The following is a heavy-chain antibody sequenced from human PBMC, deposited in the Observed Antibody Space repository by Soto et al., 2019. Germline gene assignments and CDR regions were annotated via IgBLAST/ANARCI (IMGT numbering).Heavy chain of an antibody. V-gene: IGHV3-30-3*01. Sequence: QVQLVESGGGVVQPGRSLILSCAASGFTFSSYAMHWVRQAPGKGLEWVAVISYDGSNKYYADSVKGRFTISRDKFKNPLYLQMNSLRAEDTAVDYWARDLTVAWPLPWGKGTLVTVSS. J-gene: IGHJ5*02. CDR3: ARDLTVAWPLP. CDR1: GFTFSSYA. D-gene: IGHD2-15*01. CDR2: ISYDGSNK.